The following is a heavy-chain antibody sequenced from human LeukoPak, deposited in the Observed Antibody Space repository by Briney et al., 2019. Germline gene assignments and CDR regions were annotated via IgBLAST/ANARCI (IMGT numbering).Heavy chain of an antibody. V-gene: IGHV3-30*18. CDR2: VWYGGSNK. CDR3: AKETEMGARFGTFDY. J-gene: IGHJ4*02. D-gene: IGHD1-26*01. CDR1: GFTFSSYG. Sequence: PGRSLRLSCAASGFTFSSYGMHWVRQAPGKGLEWVAVVWYGGSNKYYADSVKGRFTISRDNSKNTLYLQMNSLRAEDTAVYYCAKETEMGARFGTFDYWGQGTLVTVSS.